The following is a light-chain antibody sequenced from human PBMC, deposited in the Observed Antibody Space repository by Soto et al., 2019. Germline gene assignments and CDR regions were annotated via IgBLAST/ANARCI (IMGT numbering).Light chain of an antibody. V-gene: IGLV4-69*01. J-gene: IGLJ2*01. CDR2: LNSDGSH. Sequence: QLVLTQSPSASASLGASVKLTCTLSSGHSNYAIAWHQQQSEKGPRYLMKLNSDGSHSKGDGIPDRFSGSSSGAERYLTISSLQSEGEADYYCQTWGSGIVVFGGGTKVTVL. CDR3: QTWGSGIVV. CDR1: SGHSNYA.